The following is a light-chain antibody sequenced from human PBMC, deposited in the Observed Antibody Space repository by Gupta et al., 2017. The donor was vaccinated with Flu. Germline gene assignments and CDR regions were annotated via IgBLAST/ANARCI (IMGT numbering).Light chain of an antibody. CDR1: SPNICVNY. CDR3: GTWDNSLSFARV. CDR2: ANY. V-gene: IGLV1-51*01. J-gene: IGLJ3*02. Sequence: QSVLTQPPSVSAAPGQKVTIPCPVGSPNICVNYASWYQPFPGTAPKLLIYANYKRPSGIPDRFSGSKSGMSATLDITGLQTGDEAIYCCGTWDNSLSFARVFGGGTTLTVL.